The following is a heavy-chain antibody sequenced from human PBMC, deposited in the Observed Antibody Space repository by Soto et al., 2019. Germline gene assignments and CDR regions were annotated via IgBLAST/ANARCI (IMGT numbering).Heavy chain of an antibody. J-gene: IGHJ5*02. Sequence: PSETLSLTCTVSGGSVSSCSYYWSWIRQPPGKGLEWIGYIYYSGSTNYNPSLKSRVTIAVDTSKNQFSLKLSSVNAADTDVYYCARVTEFWSGYYVLGWFEPWGQGTLV. D-gene: IGHD3-3*01. CDR1: GGSVSSCSYY. CDR2: IYYSGST. V-gene: IGHV4-61*01. CDR3: ARVTEFWSGYYVLGWFEP.